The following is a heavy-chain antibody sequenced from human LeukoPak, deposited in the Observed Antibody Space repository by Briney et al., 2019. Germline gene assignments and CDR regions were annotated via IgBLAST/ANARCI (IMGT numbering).Heavy chain of an antibody. CDR1: GYTFTGYY. J-gene: IGHJ6*02. CDR3: ARGYGSGSYAFYYYGMDV. Sequence: GASVKVSCKASGYTFTGYYMHWVRQAPGQGLEWMGWINPNSGGTNYAQKFQGWVTMTRDTSISTAYMELSRLRSDDTAVYYCARGYGSGSYAFYYYGMDVWGQGTTVTVSS. D-gene: IGHD3-10*01. V-gene: IGHV1-2*04. CDR2: INPNSGGT.